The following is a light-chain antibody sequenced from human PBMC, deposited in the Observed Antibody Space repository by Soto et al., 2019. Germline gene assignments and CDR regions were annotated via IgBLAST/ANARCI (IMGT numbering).Light chain of an antibody. CDR1: QTVNSNY. CDR3: HQYGSSLRT. J-gene: IGKJ1*01. Sequence: EIVLTQSPGTLSLSPGERATLSCRASQTVNSNYLAWYQKKSGQAPRLLIYGASRATGIPDRFSGSGSGTDFTLTISRLEPEDFAVYYCHQYGSSLRTFGQGTKVEI. V-gene: IGKV3-20*01. CDR2: GAS.